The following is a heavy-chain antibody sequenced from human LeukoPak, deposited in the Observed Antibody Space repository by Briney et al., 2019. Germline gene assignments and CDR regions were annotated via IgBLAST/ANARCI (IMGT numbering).Heavy chain of an antibody. Sequence: GASVTVSFKASGYTFTCYYMHWVRQAPGQGLEWMGWINPNSGGTNYAQKFQGRVTMTRDTSISTAYMELSRLRSDDTAVYYCARDLYSSSWYLWFDPWGQGTLVTVSS. CDR2: INPNSGGT. D-gene: IGHD6-13*01. J-gene: IGHJ5*02. V-gene: IGHV1-2*02. CDR1: GYTFTCYY. CDR3: ARDLYSSSWYLWFDP.